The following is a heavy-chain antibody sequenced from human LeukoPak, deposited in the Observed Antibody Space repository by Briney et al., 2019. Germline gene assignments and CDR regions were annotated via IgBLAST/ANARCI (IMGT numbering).Heavy chain of an antibody. Sequence: SETLSLTCTVAGGSISSYYWSWIRQPPGKGLEWIAYIYYSGSTNYNPSLKSRVTISVDTSKNQFSLKLRSVTAADTAVYYCARRRSKYSSRPTGWFDPWGQGTLVTVSS. D-gene: IGHD6-13*01. J-gene: IGHJ5*02. CDR3: ARRRSKYSSRPTGWFDP. CDR1: GGSISSYY. V-gene: IGHV4-59*01. CDR2: IYYSGST.